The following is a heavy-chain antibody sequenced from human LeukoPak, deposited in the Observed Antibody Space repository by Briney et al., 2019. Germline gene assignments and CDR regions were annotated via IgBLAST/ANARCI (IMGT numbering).Heavy chain of an antibody. Sequence: GGSLRLSCAASGFTFSSYAMHWVRQAPGKGLEWVAVISYDGSNKYYADSVKGRFTISRDNSKNTLYLQMNSLRAEDTAVYYCARGGSSSWYVAFDIWGQGTMVTVSS. V-gene: IGHV3-30-3*01. CDR3: ARGGSSSWYVAFDI. CDR2: ISYDGSNK. D-gene: IGHD6-13*01. J-gene: IGHJ3*02. CDR1: GFTFSSYA.